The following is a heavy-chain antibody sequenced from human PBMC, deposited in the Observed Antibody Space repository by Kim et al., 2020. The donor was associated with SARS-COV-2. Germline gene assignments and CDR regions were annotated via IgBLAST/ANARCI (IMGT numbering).Heavy chain of an antibody. J-gene: IGHJ6*02. D-gene: IGHD4-17*01. CDR2: IYPGDSDT. V-gene: IGHV5-51*01. CDR3: ARLEDYSDPSAVSGMDV. CDR1: GYSFTNYW. Sequence: GESLKISCKGSGYSFTNYWIAWVRQMPGKGLEWMGVIYPGDSDTRYSPSFQGQVTISADKSISTAYLQWSSLKASDTAMYYCARLEDYSDPSAVSGMDVWGQGTTVTVSS.